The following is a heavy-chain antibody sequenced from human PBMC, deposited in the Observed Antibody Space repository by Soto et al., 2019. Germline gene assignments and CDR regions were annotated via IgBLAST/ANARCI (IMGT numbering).Heavy chain of an antibody. V-gene: IGHV3-49*03. CDR3: TRGGEGSYDFWSGMGFDP. CDR2: IRSKAYGGTT. J-gene: IGHJ5*02. Sequence: GGSLRLSCTASGFTFGDYAMSWFRQAPGKGLEWVGFIRSKAYGGTTEYAASVKGRFTISRDDSKSIAYLQMNSLKTEDTAVYYCTRGGEGSYDFWSGMGFDPWGQGTLVTVSS. D-gene: IGHD3-3*01. CDR1: GFTFGDYA.